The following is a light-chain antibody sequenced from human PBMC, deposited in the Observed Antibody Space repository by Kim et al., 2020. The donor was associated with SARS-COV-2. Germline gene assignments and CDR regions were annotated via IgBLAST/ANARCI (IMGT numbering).Light chain of an antibody. CDR2: SNN. CDR1: SSNIGSNT. J-gene: IGLJ2*01. V-gene: IGLV1-44*01. Sequence: QLVLTQPPSASGTPGQRVTISCSGSSSNIGSNTVNWYQQLPGTAPKLLIYSNNQRPSGVPDRFSGSKSGTSASLAISGLQSEDEADYYCAAWDDSLMGVFGGGSQLTVL. CDR3: AAWDDSLMGV.